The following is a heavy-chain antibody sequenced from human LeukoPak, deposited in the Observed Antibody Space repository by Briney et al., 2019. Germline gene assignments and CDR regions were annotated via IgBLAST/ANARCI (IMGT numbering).Heavy chain of an antibody. D-gene: IGHD6-6*01. V-gene: IGHV3-23*01. CDR3: AKDLGIAARRYYYGMDV. CDR1: GLTFSSYA. J-gene: IGHJ6*02. Sequence: PRGSLRLSCAASGLTFSSYAMSWVRQAPGKGLEWVSAISGSGGSTYYADSVKGRFTISRDNSKNTLYLQMNSLRAEDTAVYYCAKDLGIAARRYYYGMDVWGQGTTVTVSS. CDR2: ISGSGGST.